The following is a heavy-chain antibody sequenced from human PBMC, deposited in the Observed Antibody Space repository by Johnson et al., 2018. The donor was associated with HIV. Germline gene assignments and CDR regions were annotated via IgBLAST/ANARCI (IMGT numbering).Heavy chain of an antibody. D-gene: IGHD3-10*01. Sequence: VQLVESGGGLVKPGGSLRLSCAASGFTVSSNYMSWVRQAPGKGLEWVSVMYSGGSTYYADSVKGRFTISRDNSKNTLYLQMNSVRAEDTAVYYCAKDSPGEGDAFDIWGQGTMVTVSS. V-gene: IGHV3-66*01. CDR2: MYSGGST. J-gene: IGHJ3*02. CDR1: GFTVSSNY. CDR3: AKDSPGEGDAFDI.